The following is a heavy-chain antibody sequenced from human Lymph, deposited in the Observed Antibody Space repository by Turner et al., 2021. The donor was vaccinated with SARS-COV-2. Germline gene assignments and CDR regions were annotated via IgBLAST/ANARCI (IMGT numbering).Heavy chain of an antibody. D-gene: IGHD5-18*01. CDR3: AKEGDTAMVNFDY. V-gene: IGHV3-23*01. CDR1: GFTFSSYA. Sequence: EVQLLESGGGLVQPGGSLRLSCAASGFTFSSYAMSWVRPGPGKGLGWVSAISGSGGSTYYADSVKGRFTISRDNSKNTLYLQMNSLRAEDTAVYYCAKEGDTAMVNFDYWGQGTLVTVSS. CDR2: ISGSGGST. J-gene: IGHJ4*02.